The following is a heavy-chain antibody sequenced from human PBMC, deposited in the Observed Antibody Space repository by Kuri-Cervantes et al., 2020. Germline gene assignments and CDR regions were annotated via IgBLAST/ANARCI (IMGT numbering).Heavy chain of an antibody. Sequence: GSLRLSCTVSGGSISSYYWSWIRQPAGKGLEWIGRIYTSGSTNYNPSLKSRVTMSVDTSKNQFSLRLSSVTAADTAVYYCAGSSGYYFDYLGQGTLVTVSS. CDR3: AGSSGYYFDY. J-gene: IGHJ4*02. CDR2: IYTSGST. D-gene: IGHD3-22*01. V-gene: IGHV4-4*07. CDR1: GGSISSYY.